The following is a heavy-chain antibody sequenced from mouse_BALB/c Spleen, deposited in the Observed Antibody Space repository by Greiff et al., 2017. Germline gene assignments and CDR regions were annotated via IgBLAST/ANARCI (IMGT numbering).Heavy chain of an antibody. Sequence: EVQGVESGGGLVKPGGSLKLSCAASGFTFSDYYMYWVRQTPEKRLEWVATISDGGSYTYYPDSVKGRFTISRDNAKNNLYLQMSSLKSEDTAMYYCASPYYYDAMDYWGQGTSVTVSS. D-gene: IGHD1-1*01. CDR3: ASPYYYDAMDY. CDR1: GFTFSDYY. V-gene: IGHV5-4*02. J-gene: IGHJ4*01. CDR2: ISDGGSYT.